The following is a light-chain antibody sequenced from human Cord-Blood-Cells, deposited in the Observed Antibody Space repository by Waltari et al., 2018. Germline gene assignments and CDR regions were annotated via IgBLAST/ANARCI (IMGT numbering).Light chain of an antibody. CDR1: QRVSSN. CDR3: QQYNNWPPLT. V-gene: IGKV3-15*01. J-gene: IGKJ4*01. Sequence: EIVMTQSPATLSVSPGERATLSFRASQRVSSNLAWYQQKPGQAPRILIYGASTRATAISASLSSSRSVTEFTLTISSMSSEAFAVYYCQQYNNWPPLTFVGGTKVEIK. CDR2: GAS.